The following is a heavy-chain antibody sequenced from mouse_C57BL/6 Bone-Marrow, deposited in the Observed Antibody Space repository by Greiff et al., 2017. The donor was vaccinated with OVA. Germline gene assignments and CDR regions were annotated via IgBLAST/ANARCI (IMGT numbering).Heavy chain of an antibody. J-gene: IGHJ1*03. CDR2: ISSGGSYT. V-gene: IGHV5-6*01. CDR3: ARRNYSNYVWYFDV. D-gene: IGHD2-5*01. CDR1: GFTFSSYG. Sequence: EVQLKESGGDLVKPGGSLKLSCAASGFTFSSYGMSWVRQTPDKRLEWVATISSGGSYTYYPDSVKGRFTISRDNAKNTLYLQMSSLKSEDTAMYYCARRNYSNYVWYFDVWGTGTTVTVSS.